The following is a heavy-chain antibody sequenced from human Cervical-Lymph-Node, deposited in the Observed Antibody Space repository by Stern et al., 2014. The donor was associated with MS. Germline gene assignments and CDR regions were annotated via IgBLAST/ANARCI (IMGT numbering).Heavy chain of an antibody. CDR2: IIPVVGTA. Sequence: QVKLVQSGAEVRKPGSSVKVSCKASGGTFSRYGISWGRQAPGPGLEWLGGIIPVVGTADYAEQFQGRVTITADGSTSTAYMELSSLTSADTAVYYCARGPYNRDFFEYWGQGTLVTVSS. CDR1: GGTFSRYG. V-gene: IGHV1-69*01. J-gene: IGHJ4*02. D-gene: IGHD1-1*01. CDR3: ARGPYNRDFFEY.